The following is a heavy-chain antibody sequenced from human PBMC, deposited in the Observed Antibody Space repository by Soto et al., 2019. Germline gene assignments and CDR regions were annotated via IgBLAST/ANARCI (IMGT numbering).Heavy chain of an antibody. J-gene: IGHJ5*02. CDR2: IYHSGSI. CDR3: ARGKGHTGLNCFDP. V-gene: IGHV4-38-2*01. CDR1: GYSISSGYY. Sequence: SETLSLTCAVSGYSISSGYYWGWIRQPPGKGLEWIGSIYHSGSIYYNPSLKSRVSISVDTSKNHSSLKLSSVTAADTAVYYCARGKGHTGLNCFDPWGQGTLVTVSS. D-gene: IGHD2-21*02.